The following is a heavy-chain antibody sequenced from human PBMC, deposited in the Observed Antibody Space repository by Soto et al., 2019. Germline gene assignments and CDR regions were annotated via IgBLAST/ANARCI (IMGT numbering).Heavy chain of an antibody. CDR1: GGTFSSYA. J-gene: IGHJ6*02. D-gene: IGHD5-18*01. CDR3: AREVGDTAMVYYGMDV. CDR2: IIPIFGTA. V-gene: IGHV1-69*14. Sequence: QVQLVQSGAEVKKPGSSVKVSCKASGGTFSSYAISWVRQAPGQGLEWMGGIIPIFGTANYAQKFQGRVTITADKSTSTAYMELSSLRSEDTAVYYCAREVGDTAMVYYGMDVWGQGTTVTVSS.